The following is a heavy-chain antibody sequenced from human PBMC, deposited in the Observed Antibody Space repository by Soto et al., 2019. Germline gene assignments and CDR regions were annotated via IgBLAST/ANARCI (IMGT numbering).Heavy chain of an antibody. J-gene: IGHJ4*02. D-gene: IGHD3-10*01. CDR3: ARRSRIAYVSGAGTYHVFDY. CDR2: INHRGST. V-gene: IGHV4-34*01. CDR1: GGPFSDFF. Sequence: QVQLQQGGAGLLKPSETLSLTCTVSGGPFSDFFWCWIRQPPGKGLEWIGEINHRGSTQPKPSLNRRVSMSVDPSKNQFSLKGTSVTAADTAVYYCARRSRIAYVSGAGTYHVFDYWGQGALVAVSS.